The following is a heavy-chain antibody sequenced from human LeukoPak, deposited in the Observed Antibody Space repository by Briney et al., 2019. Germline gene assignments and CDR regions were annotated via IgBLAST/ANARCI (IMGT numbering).Heavy chain of an antibody. CDR1: GASITSGSYY. Sequence: SVPLSLTCTVSGASITSGSYYWGWIRQPPGKGLEWIGSVYYSGNTYYNSSLKSRVTISVDLSKNRFSLKLNSVTAADTAVYYCARLSLVGATDFDYWGQGTLVTVSS. V-gene: IGHV4-39*01. D-gene: IGHD1-26*01. J-gene: IGHJ4*02. CDR2: VYYSGNT. CDR3: ARLSLVGATDFDY.